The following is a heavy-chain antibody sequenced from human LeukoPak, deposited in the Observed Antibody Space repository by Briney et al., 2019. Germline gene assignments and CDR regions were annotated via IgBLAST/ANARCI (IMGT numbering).Heavy chain of an antibody. Sequence: SETLSLTCSVAGGSISTYYWNWIRQTPGKGLEWIGHISYGNTDYNPSLKSRVTISVDTSENQFSLKLTSVTAADTAVYYCARDKAHSYGRYFDPWGQGALVIVSS. V-gene: IGHV4-59*01. CDR2: ISYGNT. CDR1: GGSISTYY. D-gene: IGHD5-18*01. CDR3: ARDKAHSYGRYFDP. J-gene: IGHJ5*02.